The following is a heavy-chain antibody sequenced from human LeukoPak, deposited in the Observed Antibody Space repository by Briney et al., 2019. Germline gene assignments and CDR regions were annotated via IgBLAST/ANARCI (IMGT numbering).Heavy chain of an antibody. V-gene: IGHV4-59*01. CDR2: IYYSGST. CDR3: AREAPSERGYSYGYVFDY. CDR1: GGSISSYY. D-gene: IGHD5-18*01. Sequence: PSETLSLTCTVSGGSISSYYWSWIRQPPGKGLEWIGYIYYSGSTNYNPSLKSRVTISVGTSKNQFSLKLSSVTAADTAVYYCAREAPSERGYSYGYVFDYWGQGTLVTVSS. J-gene: IGHJ4*02.